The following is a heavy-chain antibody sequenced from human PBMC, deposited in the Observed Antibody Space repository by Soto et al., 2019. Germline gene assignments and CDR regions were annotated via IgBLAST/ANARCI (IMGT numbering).Heavy chain of an antibody. CDR3: ARDEEEYCSRTSCFQRNY. Sequence: QVQLVQSGAEVKKPGSSVKVSCKASGGTFSSYAISWVRQAPGQGLEWMGGIIPIFGTANYAQKFQGRVTITADESTSTAYMDLSSLRSEDTAVYYCARDEEEYCSRTSCFQRNYCGQGTLVTVSS. D-gene: IGHD2-2*01. J-gene: IGHJ4*02. CDR1: GGTFSSYA. V-gene: IGHV1-69*01. CDR2: IIPIFGTA.